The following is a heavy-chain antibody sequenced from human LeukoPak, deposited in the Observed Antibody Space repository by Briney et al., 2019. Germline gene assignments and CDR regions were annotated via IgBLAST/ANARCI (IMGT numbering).Heavy chain of an antibody. CDR3: ATLRSGGTTAYYFDY. CDR2: VDPEDGET. Sequence: ASVKIPCKVSGYTFTDYYMHWVQQAPGKGLEWMGLVDPEDGETIYAEKFQGRVTITADTSTDTACMELSSLRSEDTAVYYCATLRSGGTTAYYFDYWGQGTMVTVSS. V-gene: IGHV1-69-2*01. CDR1: GYTFTDYY. J-gene: IGHJ4*02. D-gene: IGHD1-1*01.